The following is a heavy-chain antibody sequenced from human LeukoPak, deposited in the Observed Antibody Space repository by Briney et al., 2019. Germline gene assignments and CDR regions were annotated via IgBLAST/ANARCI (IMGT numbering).Heavy chain of an antibody. CDR3: ARAGYCSSTSCYVGYYFDY. V-gene: IGHV1-18*01. CDR1: GYTFTSYG. Sequence: ASVKVSCKASGYTFTSYGISWVRQAPGQGLEWMGWISAYNGNTNYAQKFQGRVTMTRDTSISTAYMELSRLRSDDTAVYYCARAGYCSSTSCYVGYYFDYWGQGTLVTVSS. CDR2: ISAYNGNT. J-gene: IGHJ4*02. D-gene: IGHD2-2*01.